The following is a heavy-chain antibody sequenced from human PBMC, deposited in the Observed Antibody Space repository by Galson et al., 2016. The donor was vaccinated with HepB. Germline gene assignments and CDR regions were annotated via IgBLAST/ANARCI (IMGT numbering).Heavy chain of an antibody. CDR3: AARSGSGGSYQFDC. D-gene: IGHD1-26*01. CDR1: GFSFGGTA. Sequence: SVKVSCKASGFSFGGTAVQWVRQTRGQRLEWIGWIVVGSGHTDYAQKFQGRVTISRDMSTRTVFMDLGNLRSDDTAVYFCAARSGSGGSYQFDCWGQGSLVTVSS. V-gene: IGHV1-58*01. CDR2: IVVGSGHT. J-gene: IGHJ4*02.